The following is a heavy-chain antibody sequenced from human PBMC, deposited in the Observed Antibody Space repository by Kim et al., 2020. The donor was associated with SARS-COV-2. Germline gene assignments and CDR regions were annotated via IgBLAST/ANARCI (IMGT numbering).Heavy chain of an antibody. J-gene: IGHJ4*02. CDR2: IYPDDSYT. CDR1: GYSFTNYW. V-gene: IGHV5-51*01. Sequence: GESLQISCKGSGYSFTNYWIGWVRQMPGKGLEWMGIIYPDDSYTLSNPSFQGHVTISVDKSINTAYLQWSGLMASDTGIYYCVTGGYQYWGQGTLVTVSS. CDR3: VTGGYQY. D-gene: IGHD2-8*02.